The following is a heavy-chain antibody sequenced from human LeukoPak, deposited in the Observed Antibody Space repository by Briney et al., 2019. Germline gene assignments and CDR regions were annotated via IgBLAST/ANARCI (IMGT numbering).Heavy chain of an antibody. CDR3: ASRSEGWYGDRFDF. CDR1: GGSFSGYY. Sequence: PSETLSLTCAVYGGSFSGYYWSWIRQPPGKGLEWIGEVNHSGSTNYNPTLKSRVTMSVDTSKNQFSLKLSSVTAADTAVYYCASRSEGWYGDRFDFWGQGTLVTVSS. D-gene: IGHD4-17*01. CDR2: VNHSGST. J-gene: IGHJ4*02. V-gene: IGHV4-34*01.